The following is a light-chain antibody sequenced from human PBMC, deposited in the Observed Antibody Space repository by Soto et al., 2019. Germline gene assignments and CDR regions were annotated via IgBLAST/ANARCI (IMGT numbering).Light chain of an antibody. CDR2: DAS. V-gene: IGKV1-5*01. CDR1: QSISSW. Sequence: DIQMTQSPSTLSASVGDRVTITCRASQSISSWLAWYQQKPGKAPKLLIYDASSLESVVPSRFSGSGSGTEFTLTISSLQPDDCATYYFQQYNSYSYTFGQGTKLEIK. CDR3: QQYNSYSYT. J-gene: IGKJ2*01.